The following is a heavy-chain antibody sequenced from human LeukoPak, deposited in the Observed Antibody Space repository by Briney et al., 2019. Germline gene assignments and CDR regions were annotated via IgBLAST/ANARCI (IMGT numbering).Heavy chain of an antibody. D-gene: IGHD5-12*01. Sequence: PGGSLRLSCAASQRIFSTYTMHWVRQAPGKGLEWAAGISHDGNTKFYADSVKGRFTISRDNSKNTLYLQMNSLRAEDTAVYYCAKHYTGYRGYDSDYWGQGTLVTVSS. CDR3: AKHYTGYRGYDSDY. CDR1: QRIFSTYT. V-gene: IGHV3-30-3*02. J-gene: IGHJ4*02. CDR2: ISHDGNTK.